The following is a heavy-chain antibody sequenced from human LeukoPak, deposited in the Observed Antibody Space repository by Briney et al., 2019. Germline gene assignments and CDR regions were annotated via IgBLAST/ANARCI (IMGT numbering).Heavy chain of an antibody. Sequence: GGSLRLSCAASGFTFSNYWMSWVRQAPGKGLEWVANIKQDGSEKYYVDSVKGRLTISRDKAKNSLYLQMNSLRAEDTAVYYCARRRCSSTSCFFDYWGQGTLVTVSS. CDR2: IKQDGSEK. V-gene: IGHV3-7*01. CDR1: GFTFSNYW. CDR3: ARRRCSSTSCFFDY. J-gene: IGHJ4*02. D-gene: IGHD2-2*01.